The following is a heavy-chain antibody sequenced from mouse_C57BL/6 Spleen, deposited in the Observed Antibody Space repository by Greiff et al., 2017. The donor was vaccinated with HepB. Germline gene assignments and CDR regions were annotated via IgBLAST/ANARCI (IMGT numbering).Heavy chain of an antibody. CDR2: IHPNSGST. CDR1: GYTFTSYW. D-gene: IGHD2-2*01. CDR3: ARPYGYDGDYFDY. J-gene: IGHJ2*01. V-gene: IGHV1-64*01. Sequence: VQLQQPGAELVKPGASVKLSCKASGYTFTSYWMHWVKQRPGQGLEWIGMIHPNSGSTNYNEKFKSKATLTVDKSSSTAYMQLSSLTSEDSAVYYCARPYGYDGDYFDYWGQGTTLTVSS.